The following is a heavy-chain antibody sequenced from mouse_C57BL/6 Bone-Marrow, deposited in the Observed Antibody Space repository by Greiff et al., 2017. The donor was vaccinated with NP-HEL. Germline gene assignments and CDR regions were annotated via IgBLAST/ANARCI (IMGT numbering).Heavy chain of an antibody. D-gene: IGHD1-1*01. V-gene: IGHV2-9*01. CDR2: IWGGGST. CDR1: GFSLTSYG. CDR3: AKLTTVVEDYAMDY. J-gene: IGHJ4*01. Sequence: VKLMESGSGLVAPSQSLSITCTVSGFSLTSYGVDWVRQPPGKGLEWLGVIWGGGSTNYNSALMSRLSISKDNSKSQVFLKMNSLQTDDTAMYYCAKLTTVVEDYAMDYWGQGTSVTVSS.